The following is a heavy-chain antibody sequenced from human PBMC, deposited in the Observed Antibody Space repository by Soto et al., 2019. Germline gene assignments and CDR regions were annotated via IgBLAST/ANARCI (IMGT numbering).Heavy chain of an antibody. J-gene: IGHJ4*02. D-gene: IGHD3-22*01. CDR2: ISYDGSNK. V-gene: IGHV3-30-3*01. Sequence: GGSLRLSCAASGFTFSSYAMRWVRQAPGKGLEWVAVISYDGSNKYYADSVKGRFTISRDNSKNTLYLQMNSLRAEDTAVYYCARFAAPGMIVVDLWGQGTLVTVSS. CDR3: ARFAAPGMIVVDL. CDR1: GFTFSSYA.